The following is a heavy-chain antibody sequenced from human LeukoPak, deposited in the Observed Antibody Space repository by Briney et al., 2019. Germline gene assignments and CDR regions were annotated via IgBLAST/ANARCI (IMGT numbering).Heavy chain of an antibody. Sequence: SETLSLTCTVSGGSISGQYWSWIRQPPGRGLEWIGYISYSGITKYNPSLKNRVTISIDTSKKQFSLKLSSMTAADTAVYYCARLRFLEWLFPWFDPWGQGTLVTVSS. CDR2: ISYSGIT. J-gene: IGHJ5*02. CDR1: GGSISGQY. V-gene: IGHV4-59*08. D-gene: IGHD3-3*01. CDR3: ARLRFLEWLFPWFDP.